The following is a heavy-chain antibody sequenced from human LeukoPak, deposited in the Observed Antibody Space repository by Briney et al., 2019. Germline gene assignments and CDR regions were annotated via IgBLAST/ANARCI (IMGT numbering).Heavy chain of an antibody. CDR1: GYRFTDYW. D-gene: IGHD4-11*01. Sequence: TGESLKISCKASGYRFTDYWIGWVRQMPGKGLEWMGIIYPGDSEARYGPYFQGQVTISADKSISTAYLQWSSLKASDTAIYYCARRVYSNYWYFDLWGRGTLVTVSS. V-gene: IGHV5-51*01. CDR2: IYPGDSEA. J-gene: IGHJ2*01. CDR3: ARRVYSNYWYFDL.